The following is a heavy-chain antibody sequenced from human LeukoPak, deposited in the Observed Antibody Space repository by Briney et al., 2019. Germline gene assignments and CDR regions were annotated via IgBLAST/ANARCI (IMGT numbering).Heavy chain of an antibody. Sequence: GGSLRLSCAASGFTVSNNYMNWVRQAPGKGLEWVSYISTSSSPIYYADSVKGRFTISRDNAKNSLYLQMNSLRAEDTAVYYCARGLAARRGAFDIWGQGTMVTVSS. CDR2: ISTSSSPI. V-gene: IGHV3-48*01. J-gene: IGHJ3*02. CDR3: ARGLAARRGAFDI. CDR1: GFTVSNNY. D-gene: IGHD6-6*01.